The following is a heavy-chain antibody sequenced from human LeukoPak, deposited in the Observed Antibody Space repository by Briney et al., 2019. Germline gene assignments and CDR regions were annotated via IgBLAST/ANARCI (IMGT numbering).Heavy chain of an antibody. CDR3: ARQMDTAMVTGHYYYYMDV. CDR1: GGSISSPSYY. D-gene: IGHD5-18*01. CDR2: IYYSGST. J-gene: IGHJ6*03. Sequence: SETLSLTCTVSGGSISSPSYYWGWIRQPPGKGLEWIGSIYYSGSTNYNPSLKSRVTISVDTSKNQFSLKLSSVTAADTAVYYCARQMDTAMVTGHYYYYMDVWGKGTTVTVSS. V-gene: IGHV4-39*01.